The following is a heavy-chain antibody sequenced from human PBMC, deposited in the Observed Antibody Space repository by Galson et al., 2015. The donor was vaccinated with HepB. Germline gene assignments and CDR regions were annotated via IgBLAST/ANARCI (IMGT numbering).Heavy chain of an antibody. CDR3: AKGSGFCHGGSCLNWFDP. CDR2: ISYSGANT. CDR1: GFSFGSCA. J-gene: IGHJ5*02. Sequence: SLRLSCAASGFSFGSCAISWVRQAPGKGLEWVSVISYSGANTYYADSVKGRFTISRDNSKNTLYLQMNRLRAEDTAIYYCAKGSGFCHGGSCLNWFDPWGQGTLVTVFS. V-gene: IGHV3-23*01. D-gene: IGHD2-15*01.